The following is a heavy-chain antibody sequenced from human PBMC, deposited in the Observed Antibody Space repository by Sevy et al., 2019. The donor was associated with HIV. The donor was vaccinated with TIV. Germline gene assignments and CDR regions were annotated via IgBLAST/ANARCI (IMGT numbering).Heavy chain of an antibody. J-gene: IGHJ4*02. D-gene: IGHD1-1*01. CDR3: ARSLKDWTPSAGH. CDR2: INSTTGYT. Sequence: GGSLRLSCTASGFTFSDYYMSWIRQAPGKGLECVSFINSTTGYTNYADSVKGRFTISRDNAKNSLYLQMNNLRAEDTAVYYCARSLKDWTPSAGHWGQGTLVTVSS. CDR1: GFTFSDYY. V-gene: IGHV3-11*06.